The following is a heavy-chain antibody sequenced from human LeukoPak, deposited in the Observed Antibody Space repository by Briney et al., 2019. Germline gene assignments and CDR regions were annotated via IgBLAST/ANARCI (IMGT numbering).Heavy chain of an antibody. D-gene: IGHD4-17*01. Sequence: GASVKVSCKASGYTFTSYDINWVRQATGQGLEWMGWMNPNSGNTGYAQKFQGRVTMTRNTSISTAYMELSSLRSEDTAVYYCARDTGRTAVTTRHFDYWGQGTLVTVSS. J-gene: IGHJ4*02. CDR2: MNPNSGNT. V-gene: IGHV1-8*01. CDR3: ARDTGRTAVTTRHFDY. CDR1: GYTFTSYD.